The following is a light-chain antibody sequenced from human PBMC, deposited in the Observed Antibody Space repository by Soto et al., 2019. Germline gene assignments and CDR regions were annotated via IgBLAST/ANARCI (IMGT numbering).Light chain of an antibody. CDR1: TSDVGGYNY. V-gene: IGLV2-8*01. CDR3: SSFAGSNIYV. Sequence: QSALTQPPSASGSTGQSVTISCTGTTSDVGGYNYVSWYQQYPGEAPKLMIYEVSKRPSGVPDRFSGSKSGDTASLTVSGLQAEDEADYYCSSFAGSNIYVFGTGTKVTVL. J-gene: IGLJ1*01. CDR2: EVS.